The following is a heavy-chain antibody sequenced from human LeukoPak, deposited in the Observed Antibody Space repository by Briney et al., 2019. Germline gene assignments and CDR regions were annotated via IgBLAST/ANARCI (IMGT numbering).Heavy chain of an antibody. J-gene: IGHJ4*02. CDR3: ARAQPNWLSFDY. CDR1: GFTFNDYY. Sequence: GGSLRLSCAASGFTFNDYYMSWIRQAPGKGLEWLSYINIGGTNTHYADSVKGRFTISRDNAKKSLYLEMNNLRAEDTAVYYCARAQPNWLSFDYWGQGTLVTVSS. CDR2: INIGGTNT. D-gene: IGHD3-9*01. V-gene: IGHV3-11*01.